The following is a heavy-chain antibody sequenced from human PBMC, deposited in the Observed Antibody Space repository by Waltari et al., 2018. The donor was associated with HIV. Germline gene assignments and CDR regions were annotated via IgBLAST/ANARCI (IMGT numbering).Heavy chain of an antibody. CDR2: IGGGGGST. V-gene: IGHV3-23*01. D-gene: IGHD5-12*01. CDR3: AKAAQPIVTTWHFNY. J-gene: IGHJ4*02. CDR1: GFTFSSYA. Sequence: EVQLLESGGGLVQPGGSLRLSCAASGFTFSSYALNWVRQAPGKGLEWVSNIGGGGGSTYYADSVKGRFTISRDNSKNTLSLQMNSLRAEDTAVYYCAKAAQPIVTTWHFNYWGQGTLVTVSS.